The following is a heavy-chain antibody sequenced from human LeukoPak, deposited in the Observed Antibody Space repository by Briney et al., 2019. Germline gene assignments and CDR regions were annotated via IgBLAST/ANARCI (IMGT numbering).Heavy chain of an antibody. CDR1: GYTFTSYG. CDR2: ISAYNGNT. J-gene: IGHJ6*02. Sequence: ASVKVSCKASGYTFTSYGISWVRQAPGQGLEWMGWISAYNGNTNYAQKLQGRVTMTTDTSTSTAYMELRSLRSDDTAVYYCARDQAYHYGSGSSNYYYYYGMDVWGQGTTVTVSS. D-gene: IGHD3-10*01. V-gene: IGHV1-18*01. CDR3: ARDQAYHYGSGSSNYYYYYGMDV.